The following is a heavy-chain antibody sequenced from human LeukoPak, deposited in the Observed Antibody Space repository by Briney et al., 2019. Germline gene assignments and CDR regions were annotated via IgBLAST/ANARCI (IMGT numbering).Heavy chain of an antibody. V-gene: IGHV4-59*08. CDR1: GGSISIYY. CDR3: ARHHLFASGWYGHVDY. D-gene: IGHD6-19*01. CDR2: IYYSGST. J-gene: IGHJ4*02. Sequence: SETLSLTCTVSGGSISIYYWSWIRQPSGKGLEWIGYIYYSGSTNYNPSLKSRVTISVDTSKNQFSLKLSSVTAADTAVYYCARHHLFASGWYGHVDYWGQGTLVTVSS.